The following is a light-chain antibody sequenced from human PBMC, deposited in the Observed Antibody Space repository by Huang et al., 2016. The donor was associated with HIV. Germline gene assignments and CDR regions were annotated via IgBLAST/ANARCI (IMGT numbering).Light chain of an antibody. Sequence: ERVLTQSPGTLSVSPGERATLSCRTSQGIGNSLAWYQLKPGQAPRLLIYEPFIRASGIPARFGGGGSEIDFTLTISGLQSEDSAVYYCQQYHEWPRTFGQGTKVEIK. CDR3: QQYHEWPRT. V-gene: IGKV3-15*01. J-gene: IGKJ2*01. CDR2: EPF. CDR1: QGIGNS.